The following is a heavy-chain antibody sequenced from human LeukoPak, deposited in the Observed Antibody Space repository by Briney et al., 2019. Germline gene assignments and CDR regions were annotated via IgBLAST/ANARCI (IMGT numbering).Heavy chain of an antibody. V-gene: IGHV4-39*01. CDR1: GGSISSSSYY. D-gene: IGHD1-26*01. Sequence: SETLSLTCTVSGGSISSSSYYWGWIRQPPGKGLEWIGGIYYSGSTYYNPSLKSRVTISVDTSKNQFSLKLSSVTAPDTAVYYCARVVSIVGATNWFDPWGQGTLVTVSS. CDR2: IYYSGST. J-gene: IGHJ5*02. CDR3: ARVVSIVGATNWFDP.